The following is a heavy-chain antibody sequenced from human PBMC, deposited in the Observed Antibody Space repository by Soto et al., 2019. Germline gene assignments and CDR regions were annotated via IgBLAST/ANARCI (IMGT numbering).Heavy chain of an antibody. J-gene: IGHJ4*02. CDR1: GGSISSGDYY. Sequence: QVQLQESGPGLVKPSQTLSLTCTVSGGSISSGDYYWSWIRQPPGKGLEWIGYIYYSGSTYYNPSLKSRVTISVDPSKNQFYLKLSSVTAADTAVYYCAREGGYYDSSGYYNGWGQGTLVTVSS. CDR3: AREGGYYDSSGYYNG. V-gene: IGHV4-30-4*01. CDR2: IYYSGST. D-gene: IGHD3-22*01.